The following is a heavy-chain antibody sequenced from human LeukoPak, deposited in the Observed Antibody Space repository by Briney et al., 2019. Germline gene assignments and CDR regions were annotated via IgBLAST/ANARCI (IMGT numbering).Heavy chain of an antibody. D-gene: IGHD4/OR15-4a*01. CDR1: GFTFSDYY. CDR3: AKGQDANYLPLDL. CDR2: ISGSGDYT. V-gene: IGHV3-23*01. J-gene: IGHJ2*01. Sequence: PGGSLRLSCAASGFTFSDYYMSWIRQAPGKGLEWVSSISGSGDYTYYADSVKGRFTISRDNSKDTLYLQVNSLRAEDMAVFYCAKGQDANYLPLDLWGRGTLVTVSS.